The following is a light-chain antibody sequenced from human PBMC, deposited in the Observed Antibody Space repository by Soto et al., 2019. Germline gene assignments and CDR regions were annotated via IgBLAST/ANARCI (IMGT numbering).Light chain of an antibody. V-gene: IGKV1-5*03. J-gene: IGKJ1*01. CDR2: KAS. CDR3: QQYSDHWT. Sequence: DIQLTQSPSTLSASVGDIATITFRASRSIINWLAWYQQKSGKGPKLLIYKASNLQTGVPSRFSGSGYGTEFTLTISSLQPDDVATYYCQQYSDHWTFGQGTKVDIK. CDR1: RSIINW.